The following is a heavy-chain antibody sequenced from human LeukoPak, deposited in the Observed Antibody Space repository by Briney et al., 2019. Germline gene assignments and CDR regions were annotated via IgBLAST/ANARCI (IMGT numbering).Heavy chain of an antibody. CDR2: IFYSGKT. CDR1: DVSISTSGYY. J-gene: IGHJ4*02. V-gene: IGHV4-39*01. Sequence: NPSETLSLTCTVSDVSISTSGYYWAWIRQPPGKGLEWIGSIFYSGKTYYNPSLESRVTISVDTSKNQFSLKLSSVTAADTAVYYCARLQVAMGFDYWGQGTLVTVSS. CDR3: ARLQVAMGFDY. D-gene: IGHD5-12*01.